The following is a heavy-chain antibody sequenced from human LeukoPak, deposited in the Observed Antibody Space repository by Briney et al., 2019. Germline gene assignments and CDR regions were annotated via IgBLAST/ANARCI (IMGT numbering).Heavy chain of an antibody. D-gene: IGHD6-19*01. J-gene: IGHJ4*02. Sequence: ASVKVSCKASGYTFTSYGITWVRQAPGQGLEWMGWISSYNGNTNYAQKAQGRVTMTTDTSTSTAYMELRSLRSDDTAVYYCARVFPSSGWYNLYYWGLGTLVTVSS. CDR2: ISSYNGNT. CDR1: GYTFTSYG. CDR3: ARVFPSSGWYNLYY. V-gene: IGHV1-18*01.